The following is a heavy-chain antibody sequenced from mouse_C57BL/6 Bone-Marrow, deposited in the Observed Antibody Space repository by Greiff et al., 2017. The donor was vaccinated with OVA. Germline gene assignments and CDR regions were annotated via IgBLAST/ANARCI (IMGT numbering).Heavy chain of an antibody. CDR2: INPDSSTI. CDR3: ARPGDYDGDYYAMDY. Sequence: EVKLLESGGGLVQPGGSLKLSCAASGIDFSRYWMSWVRRAPGKGLEWIGEINPDSSTINYAPSLKDKFIISRDNAKNTLYLQMSKVRSEDTALYYCARPGDYDGDYYAMDYWGQGTSVTVSS. V-gene: IGHV4-1*01. J-gene: IGHJ4*01. D-gene: IGHD2-4*01. CDR1: GIDFSRYW.